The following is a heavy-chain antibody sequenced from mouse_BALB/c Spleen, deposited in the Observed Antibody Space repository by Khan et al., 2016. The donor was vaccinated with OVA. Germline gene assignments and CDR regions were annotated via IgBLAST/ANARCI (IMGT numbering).Heavy chain of an antibody. CDR2: ISTGGHYN. V-gene: IGHV5-6*01. D-gene: IGHD1-1*01. Sequence: EVELVESGGDLVEPGGSLKLSCAASGFTFSTYGMSWVRQTPDKRLEWVATISTGGHYNYYPDSVRGRFTISRDNAKNTLYTQMTSLKSETTAMFDCARLAYYYYSEGFAYWGQGTLVTVSA. J-gene: IGHJ3*01. CDR3: ARLAYYYYSEGFAY. CDR1: GFTFSTYG.